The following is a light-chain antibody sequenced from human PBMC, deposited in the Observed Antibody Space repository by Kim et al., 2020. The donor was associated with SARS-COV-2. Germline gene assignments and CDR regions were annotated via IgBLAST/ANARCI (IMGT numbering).Light chain of an antibody. CDR2: TAS. V-gene: IGKV1-5*03. Sequence: SASVGDRVTLTCRASQSISGWLVWYQQKPGIAPKLLIYTASTLESGVPSRFSGSGSGTEFTLTISSMQPDDFATYYCQQYHSYPYTFGQGTKLEI. CDR1: QSISGW. CDR3: QQYHSYPYT. J-gene: IGKJ2*01.